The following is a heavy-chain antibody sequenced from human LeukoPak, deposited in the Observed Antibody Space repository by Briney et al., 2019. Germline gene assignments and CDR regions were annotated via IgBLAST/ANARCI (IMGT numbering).Heavy chain of an antibody. Sequence: GGSLRLSCAASGFTVSSNYMSWVREAPGKGLEWVSVIYNGGTTYYADSVKSRFTISRDNSKNTLYLQMNSLVAEDTAVYYCARGRRGDYPLDFFDYWGQGTLVTDSS. CDR2: IYNGGTT. J-gene: IGHJ4*02. D-gene: IGHD4-17*01. V-gene: IGHV3-53*01. CDR3: ARGRRGDYPLDFFDY. CDR1: GFTVSSNY.